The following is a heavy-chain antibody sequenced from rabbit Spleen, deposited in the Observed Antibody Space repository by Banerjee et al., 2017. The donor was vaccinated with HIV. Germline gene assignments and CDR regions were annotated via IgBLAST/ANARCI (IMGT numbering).Heavy chain of an antibody. J-gene: IGHJ5*01. D-gene: IGHD6-1*01. V-gene: IGHV1S45*01. Sequence: QEQLEESGGGLVKPEGSLTLTCKASGFSFSDTDVMCWVRQAPGKGLEWIACIVAGSSGNTYYASWAKGRITISKTSSTTVTLQMTSLTAADTATYFCARLMTYGYAGFGYATLDWLDLWAQAPWSPS. CDR3: ARLMTYGYAGFGYATLDWLDL. CDR2: IVAGSSGNT. CDR1: GFSFSDTDV.